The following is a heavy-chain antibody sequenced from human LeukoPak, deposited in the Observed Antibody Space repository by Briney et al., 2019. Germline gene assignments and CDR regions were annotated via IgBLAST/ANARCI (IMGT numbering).Heavy chain of an antibody. CDR2: INSDGSST. Sequence: GGSLRLSCAASGFTFSIYWMHWVRQAPGKGLVWVSRINSDGSSTSYADSVKGRFTISRDNAKNTLYLQMNSLRAEDTAVYYCTRRYNYDSSGYYYVRDAFDIWGQGTMVTVSS. CDR3: TRRYNYDSSGYYYVRDAFDI. J-gene: IGHJ3*02. V-gene: IGHV3-74*01. D-gene: IGHD3-22*01. CDR1: GFTFSIYW.